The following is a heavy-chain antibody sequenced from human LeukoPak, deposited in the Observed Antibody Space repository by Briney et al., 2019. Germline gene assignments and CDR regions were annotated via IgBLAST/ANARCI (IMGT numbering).Heavy chain of an antibody. CDR1: GFTVSRNY. V-gene: IGHV3-66*01. D-gene: IGHD5-12*01. CDR2: IYSGGRT. CDR3: ARDWNYSGYEN. J-gene: IGHJ4*02. Sequence: GGSLRLSCAASGFTVSRNYMSWVRQAPGKGLEWVSVIYSGGRTYYADSVKGRFTISRDNSKNTLYLQMNRLRAEDTAVYYCARDWNYSGYENWGQGTLVTVSS.